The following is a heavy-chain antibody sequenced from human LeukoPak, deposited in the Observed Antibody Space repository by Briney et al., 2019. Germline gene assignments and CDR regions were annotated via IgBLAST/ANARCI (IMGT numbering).Heavy chain of an antibody. V-gene: IGHV4-61*02. CDR3: AREPHYDSGFDP. D-gene: IGHD3-3*01. CDR2: IFTSGRT. J-gene: IGHJ5*02. Sequence: KPSETLSLTCTLSGDSISSGSYYWTWLRQPAGKGLEWIGRIFTSGRTNYNSSLKSRVTISIDTSNNQFSLKLSSVTDADTAVYYCAREPHYDSGFDPWGQGTLVTVSS. CDR1: GDSISSGSYY.